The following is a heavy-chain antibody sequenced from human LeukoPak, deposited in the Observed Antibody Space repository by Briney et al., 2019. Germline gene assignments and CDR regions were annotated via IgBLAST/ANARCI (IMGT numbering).Heavy chain of an antibody. V-gene: IGHV3-23*01. CDR3: ARSIAARRYSDY. CDR2: ISGSGGST. D-gene: IGHD6-6*01. CDR1: GFTFSSYA. Sequence: GGSLRLSCAASGFTFSSYAMSWVRQAPGKGLEWVSAISGSGGSTYYADSVKGRFTISRDNSKNTLYLQMNSLRAEDTAVYYCARSIAARRYSDYWGQGTLVTVSS. J-gene: IGHJ4*02.